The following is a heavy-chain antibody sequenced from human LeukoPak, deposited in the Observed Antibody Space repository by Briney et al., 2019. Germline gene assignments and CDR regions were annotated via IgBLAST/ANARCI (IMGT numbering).Heavy chain of an antibody. Sequence: SETLSLTCTVSGYSISSGYFWGWIRQPPGKGLEWIGSMYYSGSTYYNPPLKSRVTISVDTSKNQFSLKLSSVTAADTAVYYCARLRIYYGSGSQAWFDPWGQGTLVTVSS. D-gene: IGHD3-10*01. J-gene: IGHJ5*02. CDR1: GYSISSGYF. CDR2: MYYSGST. V-gene: IGHV4-38-2*02. CDR3: ARLRIYYGSGSQAWFDP.